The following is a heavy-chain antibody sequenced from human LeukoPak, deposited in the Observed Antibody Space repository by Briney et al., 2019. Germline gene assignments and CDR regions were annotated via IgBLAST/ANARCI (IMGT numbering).Heavy chain of an antibody. D-gene: IGHD1-26*01. J-gene: IGHJ4*02. Sequence: GGSLRLSCAASGFTFSSYDMNWVRQAPGKGLEWVSYIVSSGSTIYYADSVKGRFTISRDNAKNSLYLQMNSLRADDTGVYFCARVLGASPFDYWGQGTLVTASS. CDR3: ARVLGASPFDY. V-gene: IGHV3-48*03. CDR2: IVSSGSTI. CDR1: GFTFSSYD.